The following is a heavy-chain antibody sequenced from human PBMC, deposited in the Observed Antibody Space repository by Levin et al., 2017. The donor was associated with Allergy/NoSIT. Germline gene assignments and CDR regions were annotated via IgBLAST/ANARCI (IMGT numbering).Heavy chain of an antibody. CDR3: AKGRGYCSGGTCYDPNGAFDL. J-gene: IGHJ3*01. Sequence: PGGSLRLSCAASGFTFASYAMTWVRQAPGKGLEWVSGVSASGSNTDYADSVKGRFTISRDNSKNTLSLQMNSLRAEDAAVFYCAKGRGYCSGGTCYDPNGAFDLWGQGTMVTVSS. V-gene: IGHV3-23*01. CDR1: GFTFASYA. CDR2: VSASGSNT. D-gene: IGHD2-15*01.